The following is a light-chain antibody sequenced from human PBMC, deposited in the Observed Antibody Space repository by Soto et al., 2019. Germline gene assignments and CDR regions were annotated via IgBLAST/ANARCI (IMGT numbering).Light chain of an antibody. CDR1: SSNIGAGYD. J-gene: IGLJ2*01. CDR3: QSDDSSLSGSVV. Sequence: QSVLTQPPSVSGAPGQRVTISCTGSSSNIGAGYDVHWYQQLPGTAPKLLIYGNSNRPSGVPDRFSGSKSGTSASLAITGLQAEEEADYYCQSDDSSLSGSVVVGGGTAPTVL. CDR2: GNS. V-gene: IGLV1-40*01.